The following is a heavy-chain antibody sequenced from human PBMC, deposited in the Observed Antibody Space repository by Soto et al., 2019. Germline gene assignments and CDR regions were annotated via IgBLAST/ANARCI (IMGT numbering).Heavy chain of an antibody. CDR2: ISYDGNIK. J-gene: IGHJ6*02. D-gene: IGHD3-10*01. CDR1: GFTFSTYA. CDR3: TIDYYSRPGTPTGMDV. V-gene: IGHV3-30*03. Sequence: QVQLVESGGGVVQPGRSLRLSCAASGFTFSTYAMHWVRQAPGKGLEWVAVISYDGNIKFCADSVKGRFAISRDNSQNTLYLQLNSLRPEDTARYDCTIDYYSRPGTPTGMDVWGQGTTVSVSS.